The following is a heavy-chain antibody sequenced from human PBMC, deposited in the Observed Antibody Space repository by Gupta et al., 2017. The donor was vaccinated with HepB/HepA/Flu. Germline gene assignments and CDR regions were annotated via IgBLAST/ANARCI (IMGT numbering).Heavy chain of an antibody. J-gene: IGHJ4*02. CDR3: ARGIRFLGYFDY. Sequence: QVQLQQSGPGLVKPSLILSLTCSISGDSVSSNSAAWNWIRQSPSRGLEWLGRTYYRSKWYNDYAVSVKSRIIINSDTSKNQFSLQLDSVTPEDTAVYYCARGIRFLGYFDYWGQGTLVTVSS. D-gene: IGHD3-10*01. CDR2: TYYRSKWYN. V-gene: IGHV6-1*01. CDR1: GDSVSSNSAA.